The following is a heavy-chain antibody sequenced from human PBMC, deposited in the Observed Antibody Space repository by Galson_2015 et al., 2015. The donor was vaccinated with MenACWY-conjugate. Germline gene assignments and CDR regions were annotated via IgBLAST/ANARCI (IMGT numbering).Heavy chain of an antibody. CDR3: AKSRGASFYFDS. J-gene: IGHJ4*02. D-gene: IGHD1-26*01. CDR1: GFTFRTYW. V-gene: IGHV3-74*01. Sequence: SLRLSCAGSGFTFRTYWMHWVRQAPGKGLVWVSRISTDGSSTTYADSVKDRFTISRDNAKNTLYLQMNSLRPEDTAVFYCAKSRGASFYFDSWGQSTLVTVSS. CDR2: ISTDGSST.